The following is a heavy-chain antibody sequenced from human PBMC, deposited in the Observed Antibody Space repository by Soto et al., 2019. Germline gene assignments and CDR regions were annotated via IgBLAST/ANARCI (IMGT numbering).Heavy chain of an antibody. V-gene: IGHV4-30-4*01. CDR1: GDSISSGRHY. Sequence: QVQLQESGPVLVKPSQTLSLTCGVSGDSISSGRHYWGWVRQPPGKGLQWIGYFHHTGSTFSNPSLKSRVTLSVDTSKNAFSLNLTSVTAADTAIYFCARSEVAVVAPGLWGQGTLVAVSA. CDR3: ARSEVAVVAPGL. J-gene: IGHJ1*01. D-gene: IGHD2-15*01. CDR2: FHHTGST.